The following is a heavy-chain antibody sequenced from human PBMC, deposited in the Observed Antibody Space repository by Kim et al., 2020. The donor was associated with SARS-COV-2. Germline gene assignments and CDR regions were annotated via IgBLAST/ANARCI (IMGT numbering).Heavy chain of an antibody. CDR1: GFTFSSNT. CDR2: ISNNGGIK. CDR3: ARNRGSSSSYYYAMDV. V-gene: IGHV3-30-3*01. Sequence: GGSLRLSCATSGFTFSSNTIHWVRQAPGKGLEWVAFISNNGGIKYFVDSVKGRFTISRASSRNTRYLQMNSLRAEDTAVYYCARNRGSSSSYYYAMDVWGQGTTVTVSS. J-gene: IGHJ6*02. D-gene: IGHD6-13*01.